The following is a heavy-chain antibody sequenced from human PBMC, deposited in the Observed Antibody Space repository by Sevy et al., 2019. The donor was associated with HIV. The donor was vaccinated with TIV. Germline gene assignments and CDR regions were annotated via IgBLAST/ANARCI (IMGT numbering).Heavy chain of an antibody. CDR2: INQDGSEK. V-gene: IGHV3-7*03. J-gene: IGHJ6*02. CDR1: AFIFSRYW. D-gene: IGHD2-21*01. CDR3: GAGLWYCGMDV. Sequence: GGSLRLSCKGSAFIFSRYWMTWVRQAPGKGLEWMANINQDGSEKYSVDSMKGRFTISRDNAKNSLSLEMNSLRAEDTAVYYCGAGLWYCGMDVWGQGTTVTVSS.